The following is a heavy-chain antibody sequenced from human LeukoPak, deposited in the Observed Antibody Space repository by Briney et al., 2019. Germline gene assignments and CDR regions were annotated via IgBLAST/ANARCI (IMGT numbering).Heavy chain of an antibody. CDR3: AREVLRSSWFDP. CDR2: IYSGGST. V-gene: IGHV3-66*01. Sequence: GGSLRFSWAASGLTASSNYMSWVRRVPGKGWKWVSVIYSGGSTYYADSVKGRFTISRDNSKNTLYLQMNSLRAEDTAVYYCAREVLRSSWFDPWGQGTLVTVSS. CDR1: GLTASSNY. J-gene: IGHJ5*02. D-gene: IGHD1-1*01.